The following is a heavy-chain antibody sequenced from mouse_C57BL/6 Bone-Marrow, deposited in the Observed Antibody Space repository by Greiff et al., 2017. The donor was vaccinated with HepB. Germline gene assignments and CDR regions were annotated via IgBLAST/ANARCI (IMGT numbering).Heavy chain of an antibody. Sequence: QVQLKQPGAELVMPGASVKLSCKASGYTFTSYWMHWVKQRPGQGLEWIGEIDPSDSYTNYNQKFKGKSTLTVDKSSSTAYMQLSSLTSEDSAVYYCARGPITTVLAYWYFDVWGTGTTVTVSS. CDR3: ARGPITTVLAYWYFDV. CDR1: GYTFTSYW. J-gene: IGHJ1*03. V-gene: IGHV1-69*01. D-gene: IGHD1-1*01. CDR2: IDPSDSYT.